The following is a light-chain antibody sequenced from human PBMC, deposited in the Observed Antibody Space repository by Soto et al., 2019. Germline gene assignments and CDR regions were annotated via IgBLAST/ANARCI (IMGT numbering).Light chain of an antibody. Sequence: DIQMTQSPSTLSASVGDRVIITCRASQSISSWLAWYQQKPGKAPKLLIYNASSLESGVPSRFSGSGSGTEFTLTISSLQPDDFATYYCQQYNNYPWTFGQGTNVEIK. V-gene: IGKV1-5*03. CDR1: QSISSW. CDR2: NAS. J-gene: IGKJ1*01. CDR3: QQYNNYPWT.